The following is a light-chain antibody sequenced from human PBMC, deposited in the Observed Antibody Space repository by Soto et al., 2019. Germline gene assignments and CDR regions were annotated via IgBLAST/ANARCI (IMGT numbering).Light chain of an antibody. CDR2: RNT. V-gene: IGLV1-40*01. Sequence: QSVLTQTPSVSGAPGQRVTISCTGNSSNIGAGYDVHWYQQLPGTAPKLLIYRNTNRPSGVPDRFSGSKSATSASLAISGLEAEDEADYYCKSFDSSLYLVFGGGTKLTVL. J-gene: IGLJ2*01. CDR3: KSFDSSLYLV. CDR1: SSNIGAGYD.